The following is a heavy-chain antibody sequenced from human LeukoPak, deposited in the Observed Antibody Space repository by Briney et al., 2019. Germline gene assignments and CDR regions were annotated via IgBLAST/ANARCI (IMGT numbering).Heavy chain of an antibody. CDR1: GASVNTDY. CDR2: TYNSGST. CDR3: ARDRGEERERPFDY. V-gene: IGHV4-59*02. J-gene: IGHJ4*02. D-gene: IGHD1-26*01. Sequence: SETLSLTCTVSGASVNTDYWSWIRQPPGKGLEWMGYTYNSGSTNYNPSLKSRVTISVDTSKNHFSLRLTSVTAADTAMYYCARDRGEERERPFDYWGRGTLVTVSS.